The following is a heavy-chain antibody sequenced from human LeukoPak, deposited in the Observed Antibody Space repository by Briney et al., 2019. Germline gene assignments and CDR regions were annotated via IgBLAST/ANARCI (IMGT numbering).Heavy chain of an antibody. Sequence: GASVKVSCKASGYTFTGYDINWVRQATGQGLEWMGWMNPNSGNTGYAQKFQGRVTITRNTSISTAYMELSSLRSEDTAVYYCARCRGLCWARLAIFDYWGQGTLVTVSS. D-gene: IGHD2-21*01. CDR2: MNPNSGNT. CDR3: ARCRGLCWARLAIFDY. CDR1: GYTFTGYD. V-gene: IGHV1-8*03. J-gene: IGHJ4*02.